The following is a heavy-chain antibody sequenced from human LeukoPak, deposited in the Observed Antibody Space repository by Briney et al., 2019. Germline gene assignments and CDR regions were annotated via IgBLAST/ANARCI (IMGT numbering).Heavy chain of an antibody. CDR3: ARGRGIAAAGTFGY. J-gene: IGHJ4*02. Sequence: SETLSLTCTVSGGSISSGGYYWSWIRQPPGKGLEWIGCIYHSGSTYYNPSLKSRVTISVDRSKNQFSLKLSSVTAADTAVYYCARGRGIAAAGTFGYWGQGTLVTVSS. CDR2: IYHSGST. CDR1: GGSISSGGYY. V-gene: IGHV4-30-2*01. D-gene: IGHD6-13*01.